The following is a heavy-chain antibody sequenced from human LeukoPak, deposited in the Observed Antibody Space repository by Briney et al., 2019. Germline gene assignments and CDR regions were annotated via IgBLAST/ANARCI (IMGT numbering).Heavy chain of an antibody. D-gene: IGHD2-2*01. CDR3: ARTELLSPDFDY. V-gene: IGHV1-46*01. CDR1: GYTFTGYY. CDR2: INPSGGST. Sequence: GASVKVSCKASGYTFTGYYLHWVRQAPGQGLEWMGIINPSGGSTSYAQKFQGRVTMTRDMSTSTVYMELSSLRSEDTAVYYCARTELLSPDFDYWGQGTLVTVSS. J-gene: IGHJ4*02.